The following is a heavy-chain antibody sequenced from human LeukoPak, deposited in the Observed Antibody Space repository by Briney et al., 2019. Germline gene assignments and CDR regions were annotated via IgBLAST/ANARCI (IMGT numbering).Heavy chain of an antibody. D-gene: IGHD6-13*01. J-gene: IGHJ4*02. CDR1: GYSFTSYW. CDR3: ARQVPTYSSSWSHFDY. CDR2: IYPGDSDT. V-gene: IGHV5-51*01. Sequence: GESLKISCKGSGYSFTSYWIGWVRQMPGKGLEWMGIIYPGDSDTRYSPSFQGQVTIAADKSISTAYLQWSSLKASDTAMYYCARQVPTYSSSWSHFDYWGQGTLVTVSS.